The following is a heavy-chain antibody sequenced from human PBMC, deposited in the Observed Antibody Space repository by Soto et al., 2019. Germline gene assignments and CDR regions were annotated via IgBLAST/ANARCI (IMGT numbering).Heavy chain of an antibody. CDR2: IIPIFGTA. V-gene: IGHV1-69*13. Sequence: ASVKVSCKASGGTFSSYAISWVRQAPGQGLEWMGGIIPIFGTANYAQKFQGRVTITADESTSTAYMELSSLRSEDTAVYYCARDGGYYPGHYGSYGMDVWGQGTTVTVSS. D-gene: IGHD3-22*01. CDR3: ARDGGYYPGHYGSYGMDV. CDR1: GGTFSSYA. J-gene: IGHJ6*02.